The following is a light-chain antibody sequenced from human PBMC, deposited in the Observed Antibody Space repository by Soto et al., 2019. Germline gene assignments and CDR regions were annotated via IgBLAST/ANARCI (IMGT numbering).Light chain of an antibody. CDR3: QQRSDWPIT. CDR1: QSVSSN. CDR2: GAS. V-gene: IGKV3-11*01. J-gene: IGKJ5*01. Sequence: EIVLTQSPATLSLSPGERATLSCRASQSVSSNLAWYQQKPGQAPRLLIYGASTRATGIPARFSGSGSGTDFTLAINRLEPDNSAVYYCQQRSDWPITFGQGTRLEIK.